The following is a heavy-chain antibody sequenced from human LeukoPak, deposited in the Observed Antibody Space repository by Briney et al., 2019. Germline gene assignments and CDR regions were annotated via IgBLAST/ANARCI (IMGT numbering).Heavy chain of an antibody. CDR2: ISGGSDNT. CDR3: AKDAVRGRFDP. D-gene: IGHD3-10*01. V-gene: IGHV3-23*01. J-gene: IGHJ5*02. Sequence: GGSLRLSCTGSGFPFGTYAMSWVCQAPGKGLEWVSAISGGSDNTHYAESVKGRFTISRDISKSTVYLQMNSLRVEDTAVYYCAKDAVRGRFDPWGQGTMVTVSS. CDR1: GFPFGTYA.